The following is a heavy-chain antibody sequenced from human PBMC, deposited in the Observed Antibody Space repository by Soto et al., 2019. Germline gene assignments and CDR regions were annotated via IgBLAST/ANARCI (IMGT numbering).Heavy chain of an antibody. J-gene: IGHJ3*02. CDR1: GYTFSTYW. D-gene: IGHD3-22*01. CDR3: ARQHRHEGDYYYGRTGYSRDSFDI. CDR2: IYPGDSDA. V-gene: IGHV5-51*01. Sequence: GASLKISCQGSGYTFSTYWIGWVRQMPGKGLEWMGLIYPGDSDARYSPSFQGQVTFSADRSINTAYVQWSSLEASDSATYFCARQHRHEGDYYYGRTGYSRDSFDILCQGTKLTVSS.